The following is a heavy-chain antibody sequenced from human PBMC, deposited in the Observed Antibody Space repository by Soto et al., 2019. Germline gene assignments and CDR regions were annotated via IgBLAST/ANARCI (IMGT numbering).Heavy chain of an antibody. D-gene: IGHD5-12*01. J-gene: IGHJ3*02. Sequence: QVQLVESGGGVVQPGRSLRLSCAASGFTFSSYGMHWVRQAPGKGLEWVAVISYDGSKKYYADSVKGRLTIYRDNSKNKLYLQMNSLRGEDTAVYYCAKDNGSGCDWLRVGDASDIWGQGTMVTVSS. CDR3: AKDNGSGCDWLRVGDASDI. CDR1: GFTFSSYG. CDR2: ISYDGSKK. V-gene: IGHV3-30*18.